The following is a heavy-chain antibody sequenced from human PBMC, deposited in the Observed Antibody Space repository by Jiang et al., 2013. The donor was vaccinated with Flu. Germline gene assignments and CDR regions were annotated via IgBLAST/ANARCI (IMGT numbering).Heavy chain of an antibody. J-gene: IGHJ3*02. CDR1: GDSMTGYY. Sequence: SGPGLVKPSETLSLTCAVSGDSMTGYYYNWIRQPPGKGLEWVGYIYYSGTTKYNPSLKSRVTISVDTSRNEFSLKLSSVTAADTAVYYCARLSVSYYYDKGTFNIWGRGTMVTVSS. D-gene: IGHD3-22*01. V-gene: IGHV4-59*08. CDR3: ARLSVSYYYDKGTFNI. CDR2: IYYSGTT.